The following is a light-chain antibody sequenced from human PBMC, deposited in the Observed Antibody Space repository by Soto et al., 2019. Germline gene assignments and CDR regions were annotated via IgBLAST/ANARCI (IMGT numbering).Light chain of an antibody. Sequence: EIVLTQSPGTLSLSPGERATLSCRARQSISNDYLAWYQQKPGQAPRLLIYGASSRATGIPDRFSGSGSGTVFTLTISRLEPEDFAVYFCQHYVAAPLTFGGGTKVEIK. CDR2: GAS. CDR3: QHYVAAPLT. V-gene: IGKV3-20*01. CDR1: QSISNDY. J-gene: IGKJ4*01.